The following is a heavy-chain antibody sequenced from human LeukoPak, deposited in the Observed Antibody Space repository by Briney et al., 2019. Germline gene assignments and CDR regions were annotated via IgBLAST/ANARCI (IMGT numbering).Heavy chain of an antibody. CDR3: ARGDDYYDSSGYLSYFDY. D-gene: IGHD3-22*01. CDR2: IYYSGGT. J-gene: IGHJ4*02. CDR1: GGSISSYY. V-gene: IGHV4-59*01. Sequence: SETLSLTCTVSGGSISSYYWSWIRQPPGQGLEWIGYIYYSGGTNYNPSLKSRVTISVDTSKNQFSLKLSSETAADTAVYYCARGDDYYDSSGYLSYFDYWGQGTLVTVSS.